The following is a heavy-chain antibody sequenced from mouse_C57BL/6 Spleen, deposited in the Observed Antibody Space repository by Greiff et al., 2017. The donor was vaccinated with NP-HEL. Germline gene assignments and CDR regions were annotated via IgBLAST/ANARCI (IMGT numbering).Heavy chain of an antibody. D-gene: IGHD1-1*01. V-gene: IGHV1-80*01. Sequence: VQLQQPGAELVKPGASVKLSCKASGYTFTSYWMHWVKQRPGQGLEWIGQIYPADGDTNYNEKFKGKATLTVDKSSSTAYMQLSSLTSEDSAVYFCARSDYDGSSYYFDYWGQGTTVTVSS. CDR3: ARSDYDGSSYYFDY. CDR2: IYPADGDT. J-gene: IGHJ2*01. CDR1: GYTFTSYW.